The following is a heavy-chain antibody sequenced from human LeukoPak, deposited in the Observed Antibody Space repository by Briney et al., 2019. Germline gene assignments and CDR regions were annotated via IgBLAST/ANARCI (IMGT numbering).Heavy chain of an antibody. Sequence: SETLSLTCTVSGGSISSYYWSWIRQPPGKGLEWIGYIYYSGSTNYNPSLKSRVTISVDTSKNQFSLKLSSVTAADMAVYYCARGPSLRNFWSGYSLYYFDYWGQGTLVTVSS. CDR1: GGSISSYY. J-gene: IGHJ4*02. D-gene: IGHD3-3*01. CDR3: ARGPSLRNFWSGYSLYYFDY. CDR2: IYYSGST. V-gene: IGHV4-59*01.